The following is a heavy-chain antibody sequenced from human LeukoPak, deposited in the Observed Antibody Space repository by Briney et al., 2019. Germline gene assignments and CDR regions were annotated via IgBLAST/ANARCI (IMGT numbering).Heavy chain of an antibody. CDR1: GGSTSSGDYY. Sequence: PSETLSLTCTVSGGSTSSGDYYWRWIRQPPGKGLEWIVYIYYSGSTYYNPSLKSRVTISVDTSKNQFSLKLSSVTAADTAVYYCARGGFQWLALDYWGQGTLVTVSS. CDR2: IYYSGST. D-gene: IGHD6-19*01. V-gene: IGHV4-30-4*08. J-gene: IGHJ4*02. CDR3: ARGGFQWLALDY.